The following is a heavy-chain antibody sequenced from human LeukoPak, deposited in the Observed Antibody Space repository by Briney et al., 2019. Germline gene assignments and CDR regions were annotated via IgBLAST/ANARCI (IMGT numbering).Heavy chain of an antibody. D-gene: IGHD3-10*01. V-gene: IGHV3-48*04. CDR2: ISSSSSTI. J-gene: IGHJ4*02. CDR1: GFTFSSYS. Sequence: GGSLRLSCAASGFTFSSYSMNWVRQAPGKGLEWVSYISSSSSTIYYVDSVKGRFTISRDNAKNSLYLQMNSLRAEDTAVYYCASAFPMVRGVIITKGGDYWGQGTLVTVSS. CDR3: ASAFPMVRGVIITKGGDY.